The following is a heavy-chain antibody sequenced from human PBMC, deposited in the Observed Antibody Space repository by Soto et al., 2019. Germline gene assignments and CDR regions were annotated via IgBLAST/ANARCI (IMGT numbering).Heavy chain of an antibody. CDR2: IKQDGSEK. J-gene: IGHJ6*03. D-gene: IGHD2-2*01. CDR3: ARGQERQGSVPAAMLGEGSVGYYYYYYYMDV. V-gene: IGHV3-7*01. CDR1: GFTFSSYW. Sequence: EVQLVESGGGLVQPGGSLRLSCAASGFTFSSYWMSWVRQAPGKGLEWVANIKQDGSEKYYVDSVKGRFTISRDNARNSLYLQMNSLRAEDTAVYYCARGQERQGSVPAAMLGEGSVGYYYYYYYMDVWGKGTTVTVSS.